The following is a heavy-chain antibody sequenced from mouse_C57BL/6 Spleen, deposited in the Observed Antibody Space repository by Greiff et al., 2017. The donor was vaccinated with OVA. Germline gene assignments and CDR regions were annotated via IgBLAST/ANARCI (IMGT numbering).Heavy chain of an antibody. J-gene: IGHJ2*01. Sequence: VQLQQSGAELARPGASVKLSCKASGYTFTSYGISWVKQRTGQGLEWIGEIYPRSGNTYYNEKFKGKATLTEDNSSSTAYMELRSLTSEDSAVYFCARAYYYGSSSGGYFDYWGQGTTLTVSS. D-gene: IGHD1-1*01. V-gene: IGHV1-81*01. CDR1: GYTFTSYG. CDR3: ARAYYYGSSSGGYFDY. CDR2: IYPRSGNT.